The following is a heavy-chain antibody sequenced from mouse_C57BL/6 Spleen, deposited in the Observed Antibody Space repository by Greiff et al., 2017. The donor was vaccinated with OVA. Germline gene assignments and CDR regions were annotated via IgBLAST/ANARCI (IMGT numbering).Heavy chain of an antibody. Sequence: QVQLQQSGPELVKPGASVKISCKASGYAFSSSWMNWVKQRPGKGLEWIGRIYPGDGDTNYNGKFKGKATLTADKSSSTAYMQLSSLTSEDSAVYFCARMGLDYPGWYFDVWGTGTTVTISS. D-gene: IGHD2-13*01. CDR2: IYPGDGDT. CDR3: ARMGLDYPGWYFDV. CDR1: GYAFSSSW. J-gene: IGHJ1*03. V-gene: IGHV1-82*01.